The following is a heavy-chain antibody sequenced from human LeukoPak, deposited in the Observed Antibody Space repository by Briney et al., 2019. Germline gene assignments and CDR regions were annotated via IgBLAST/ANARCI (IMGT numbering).Heavy chain of an antibody. D-gene: IGHD3-16*01. CDR1: GFTFSSYW. CDR2: INPDGSVT. V-gene: IGHV3-7*04. CDR3: ARDWGSDAFDI. J-gene: IGHJ3*02. Sequence: GGSLRLSCAASGFTFSSYWMSWVRQAPGKGLEWVANINPDGSVTNYVDSVKGRFTISRDNAKNSLYVQMNSLRAEDTAVYYCARDWGSDAFDIWGQGTMVTVSS.